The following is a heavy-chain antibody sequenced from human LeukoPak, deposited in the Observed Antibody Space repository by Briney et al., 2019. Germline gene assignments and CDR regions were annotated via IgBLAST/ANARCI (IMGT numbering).Heavy chain of an antibody. Sequence: PGGSLRLSCAASGFTVSSNYMSWVRQAPGKGLEWVAVISYDGSNKYYADSVKGRFTISRDNSKNTLYLQMNSLRAEDTAVYYCARGTPSSSGWLYYGMDVWGQGTTVTVSS. CDR3: ARGTPSSSGWLYYGMDV. CDR1: GFTVSSNY. J-gene: IGHJ6*02. CDR2: ISYDGSNK. D-gene: IGHD6-19*01. V-gene: IGHV3-30-3*01.